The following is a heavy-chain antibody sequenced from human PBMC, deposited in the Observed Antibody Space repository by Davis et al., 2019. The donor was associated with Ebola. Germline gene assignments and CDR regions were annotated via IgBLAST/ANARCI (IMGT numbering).Heavy chain of an antibody. CDR1: GFSLSNARMG. CDR2: IFSNDEK. D-gene: IGHD5-24*01. Sequence: SGPTLVKPTQTLTLTCTFSGFSLSNARMGVSWIRQPPGKALEWLAHIFSNDEKSYSTSLKSRLTISKDTSKNQVVLTMTNMDPVDTATYYCARMRDGYNYFDYWGQGTLVTVSS. V-gene: IGHV2-26*01. J-gene: IGHJ4*02. CDR3: ARMRDGYNYFDY.